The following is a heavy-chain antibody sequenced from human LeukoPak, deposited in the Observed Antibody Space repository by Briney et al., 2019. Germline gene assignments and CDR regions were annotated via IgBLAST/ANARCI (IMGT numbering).Heavy chain of an antibody. Sequence: ASVKVSCKASGYTFTSYGISWVRQAPGQGLEWMGWISAYNGNTNYAQKLQGRVTMTTDTSTSTAYMELRSLRSDDTAAYYWAIVKGIAVRPIDARGQEPWSPSRQ. CDR1: GYTFTSYG. CDR3: AIVKGIAVRPIDA. D-gene: IGHD6-6*01. V-gene: IGHV1-18*01. J-gene: IGHJ5*02. CDR2: ISAYNGNT.